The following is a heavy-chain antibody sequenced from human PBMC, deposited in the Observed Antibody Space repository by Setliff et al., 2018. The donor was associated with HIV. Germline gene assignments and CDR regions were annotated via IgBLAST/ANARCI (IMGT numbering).Heavy chain of an antibody. CDR2: IYYSGST. D-gene: IGHD6-13*01. V-gene: IGHV4-39*07. Sequence: SETLSLTCSVSDDSIRSNSYYWGWIRQPPGKGLEWIGNIYYSGSTYYNPSLKSRVSVSVDTSKNQFSLKLTSVSAADTAVYYCARGVAAAGMLMDVWGKGTTVTVSS. CDR3: ARGVAAAGMLMDV. J-gene: IGHJ6*03. CDR1: DDSIRSNSYY.